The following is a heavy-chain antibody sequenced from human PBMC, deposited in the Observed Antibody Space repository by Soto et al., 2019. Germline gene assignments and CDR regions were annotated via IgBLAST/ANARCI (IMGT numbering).Heavy chain of an antibody. D-gene: IGHD3-10*01. CDR2: ISGYNVNT. J-gene: IGHJ4*02. Sequence: GASVKVSCKASVYTFTTYGITWVRQAPGQGLEWVGWISGYNVNTDYAQKLQGRVTMTTDSSTDTAYMELRSLRSDDTAVYYCARVGPLSGSGSYYYSDYWGQGTLVIVSS. V-gene: IGHV1-18*04. CDR3: ARVGPLSGSGSYYYSDY. CDR1: VYTFTTYG.